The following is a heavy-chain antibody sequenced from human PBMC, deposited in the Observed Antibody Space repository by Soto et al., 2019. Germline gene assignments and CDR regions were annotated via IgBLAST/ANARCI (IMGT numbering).Heavy chain of an antibody. CDR3: ARSNSTSNFDY. D-gene: IGHD7-27*01. J-gene: IGHJ4*02. CDR2: INPNSGGT. V-gene: IGHV1-2*04. CDR1: GYTFTGYY. Sequence: ASVKVSCKASGYTFTGYYMHWVRQAPGQGLEWMEWINPNSGGTNYAQKFQGWVTMTRDTSISTAYMELSRLRSDDTAVYYCARSNSTSNFDYWGQGTLVTVSS.